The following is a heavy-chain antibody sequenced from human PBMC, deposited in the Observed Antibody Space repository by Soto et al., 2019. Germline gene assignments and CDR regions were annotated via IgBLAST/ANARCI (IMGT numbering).Heavy chain of an antibody. D-gene: IGHD3-22*01. V-gene: IGHV3-11*01. J-gene: IGHJ4*02. CDR1: GFTFSDYY. CDR3: ARVGSMYYYDSSGYYYVDY. CDR2: ISSSGSTI. Sequence: LSLTCAASGFTFSDYYMSWIRQAPGKGLEWVSYISSSGSTIYYADSVKGRFTISRDNAKNSLYLQMNSLRAEDTAVYYCARVGSMYYYDSSGYYYVDYWGQGTLVTVSS.